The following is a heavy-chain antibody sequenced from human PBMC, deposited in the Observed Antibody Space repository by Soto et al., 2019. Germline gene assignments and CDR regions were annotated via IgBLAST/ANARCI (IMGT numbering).Heavy chain of an antibody. V-gene: IGHV1-2*02. CDR2: INPYTGGT. D-gene: IGHD2-21*02. J-gene: IGHJ6*02. CDR1: GYTFTGYY. Sequence: ASVKVSCKASGYTFTGYYVLWVRQAPGQGPECMGWINPYTGGTNYAQKFQGRVTMTRDTSISTAYMELSKLISDDTAVYYCATQFHHCGGDCYRGPYFGTDVWGQETTVTVSS. CDR3: ATQFHHCGGDCYRGPYFGTDV.